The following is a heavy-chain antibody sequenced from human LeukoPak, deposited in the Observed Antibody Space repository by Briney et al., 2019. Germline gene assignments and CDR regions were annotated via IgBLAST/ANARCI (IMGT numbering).Heavy chain of an antibody. Sequence: ASVKVSCTASGYNFPSYGINWVRQAPGQGLEWIGWIRLHTGETNPAQRFQDRVTMTTDTSTTTAYMELRSLRFDDTAVYYCARDRGGKGSAIFYWGQGSLVTVSS. CDR1: GYNFPSYG. D-gene: IGHD2-2*01. CDR2: IRLHTGET. J-gene: IGHJ4*02. CDR3: ARDRGGKGSAIFY. V-gene: IGHV1-18*01.